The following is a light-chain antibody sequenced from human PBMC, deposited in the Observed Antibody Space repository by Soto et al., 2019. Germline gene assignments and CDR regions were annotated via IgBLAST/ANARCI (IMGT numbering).Light chain of an antibody. J-gene: IGKJ3*01. V-gene: IGKV3-11*01. CDR3: QQRSNWPPGFT. CDR1: QSVSSY. Sequence: EIVLTQSPATLSLSPGERATLSCRASQSVSSYLAWYQQKPGQAPRLLIYDASNRATGIPARFSGSGSGTDFTLTIGSLEPEDFAVYYCQQRSNWPPGFTFGPGTKVDIK. CDR2: DAS.